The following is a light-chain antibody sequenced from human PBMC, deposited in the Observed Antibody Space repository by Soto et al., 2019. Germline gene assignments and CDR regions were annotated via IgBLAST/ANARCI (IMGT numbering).Light chain of an antibody. CDR2: SAS. V-gene: IGKV1-39*01. CDR3: QQTYSTPRK. J-gene: IGKJ1*01. CDR1: RSINTY. Sequence: DIQMTQSPSSLSASVGDRVTITCRASRSINTYVNWYQQRPGKAPELLIYSASNLHTGVPSRFSGSGSGTDFTFTINNLLPEDFAIHYCQQTYSTPRKFLQGTKVDMK.